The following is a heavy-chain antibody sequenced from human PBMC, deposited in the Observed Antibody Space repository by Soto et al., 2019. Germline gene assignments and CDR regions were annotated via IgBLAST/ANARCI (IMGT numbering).Heavy chain of an antibody. Sequence: SPTLSLPCAISGDSVSSNSAAWNWIRQSPSRGLEWLGRTYYRSKWYNDYAVSVKSRITINPDTSKNQFSLQLNSVTPEDTAVYYCAISMHYYYGMDVWGQGTTVTVSS. CDR2: TYYRSKWYN. V-gene: IGHV6-1*01. CDR3: AISMHYYYGMDV. J-gene: IGHJ6*02. D-gene: IGHD2-8*01. CDR1: GDSVSSNSAA.